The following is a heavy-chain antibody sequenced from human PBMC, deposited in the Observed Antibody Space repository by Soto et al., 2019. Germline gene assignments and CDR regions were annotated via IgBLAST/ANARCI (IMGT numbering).Heavy chain of an antibody. CDR2: IRQGGNEK. V-gene: IGHV3-7*01. Sequence: XGSLRLSCTASGFMFSTYLMSWVRQAPGKGLEWVANIRQGGNEKFYVDSVKGRFTISRDNAKKSLYLQMNSLRAEDTAVYYCVGALTYEVPYYYYGMDVWGQGTTVTVSS. D-gene: IGHD3-16*01. CDR1: GFMFSTYL. CDR3: VGALTYEVPYYYYGMDV. J-gene: IGHJ6*02.